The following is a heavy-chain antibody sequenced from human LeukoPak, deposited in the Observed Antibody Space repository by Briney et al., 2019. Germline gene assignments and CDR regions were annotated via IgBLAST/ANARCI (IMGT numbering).Heavy chain of an antibody. CDR3: ARPYYYGSGSPENDY. CDR1: GFTFSNYA. V-gene: IGHV3-23*01. Sequence: PGGSLRLSCAASGFTFSNYAMSWVRQAPGKGLEWVSSISGSGGSTYYADSVKGRFTISRDNAKNSLYLQMNSLRAEDTAVYYCARPYYYGSGSPENDYWGQGTLVTVSS. J-gene: IGHJ4*02. CDR2: ISGSGGST. D-gene: IGHD3-10*01.